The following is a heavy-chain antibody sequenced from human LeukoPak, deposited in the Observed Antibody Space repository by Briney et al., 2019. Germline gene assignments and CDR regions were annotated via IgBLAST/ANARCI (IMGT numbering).Heavy chain of an antibody. V-gene: IGHV4-59*01. D-gene: IGHD3-3*01. J-gene: IGHJ6*03. CDR1: GDSISTYY. CDR2: IYYNGNT. CDR3: AREGVDYDFWSGYYKYYYYYYMDV. Sequence: SETLSLTCTVSGDSISTYYWSWLRQPPGKGLEWIGYIYYNGNTKYNPSLKSRVTISVDTSKNQFSLKLSSVTAADTAVYYCAREGVDYDFWSGYYKYYYYYYMDVWGKGTTVTVSS.